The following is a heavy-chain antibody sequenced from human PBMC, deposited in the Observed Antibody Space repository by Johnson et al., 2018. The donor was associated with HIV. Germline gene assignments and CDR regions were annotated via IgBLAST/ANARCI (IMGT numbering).Heavy chain of an antibody. CDR1: GFTFSSYA. D-gene: IGHD1-26*01. Sequence: QVQLVESVGGVVQPGRSLRLSCAASGFTFSSYAMHWVRQAPGKGLEWVAVISYDGSNKYYADSVKGRFTISRDNSKNTLYLQMNSLRAEDTAVYYCARLGVGATWHAFDIWGQGTMVTVSS. CDR2: ISYDGSNK. V-gene: IGHV3-30*04. CDR3: ARLGVGATWHAFDI. J-gene: IGHJ3*02.